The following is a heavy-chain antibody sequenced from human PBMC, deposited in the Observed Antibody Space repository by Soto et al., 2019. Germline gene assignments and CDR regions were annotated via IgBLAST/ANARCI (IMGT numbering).Heavy chain of an antibody. Sequence: ASVKVSCKASGYTFTGYYMHWVRQAPGQGLEWMGWINPNSGGTNYAQKFQGWVTMTRDTSISTAYMELSRLRSDDTAVYYCARDLDSSSSLASDIWGQGTMVTVSS. V-gene: IGHV1-2*04. J-gene: IGHJ3*02. D-gene: IGHD6-6*01. CDR2: INPNSGGT. CDR3: ARDLDSSSSLASDI. CDR1: GYTFTGYY.